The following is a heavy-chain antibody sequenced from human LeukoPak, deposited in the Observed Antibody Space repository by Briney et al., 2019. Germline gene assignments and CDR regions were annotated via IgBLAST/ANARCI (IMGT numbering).Heavy chain of an antibody. J-gene: IGHJ4*02. D-gene: IGHD5-18*01. CDR1: GFTFSSYA. V-gene: IGHV3-30*18. CDR3: AKDGIGGYSYGSYFDH. CDR2: ISYDGSNK. Sequence: PGGSLRLSCAASGFTFSSYAKSWVRQAPGKGLEWVAVISYDGSNKYYADSVKGRFTISRDNSKNTLYLQMNSLRAEDTAVYYCAKDGIGGYSYGSYFDHWGQGTLVTVSS.